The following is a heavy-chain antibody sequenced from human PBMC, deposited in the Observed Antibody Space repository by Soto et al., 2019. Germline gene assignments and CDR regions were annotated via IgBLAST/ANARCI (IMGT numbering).Heavy chain of an antibody. Sequence: EVQLLESGGGLVQPGGSLRLSCAASGFTFRSKPMSWVGRAPGKGREWVSAISGSGGSTYYADSVKGRFTISRDNSKNTLYLQMNSLRAEDTAVYYCAKGRGLYTVTDGFDYWGQGTLVTVSS. CDR1: GFTFRSKP. CDR3: AKGRGLYTVTDGFDY. D-gene: IGHD4-17*01. V-gene: IGHV3-23*01. J-gene: IGHJ4*02. CDR2: ISGSGGST.